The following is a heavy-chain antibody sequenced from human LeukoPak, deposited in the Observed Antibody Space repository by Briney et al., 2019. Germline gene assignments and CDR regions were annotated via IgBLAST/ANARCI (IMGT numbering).Heavy chain of an antibody. CDR2: ISYDGSNK. Sequence: GGSLRLSCAASGFTFSSYAMHWVRQAPGKGLEWVAVISYDGSNKYYADSVKGRFTISRDNSKNTLYLQMNSLRAEDTAVYWCVKGYGNALFTGDYFDYWGRGTLVTVSS. V-gene: IGHV3-30-3*01. J-gene: IGHJ4*01. CDR3: VKGYGNALFTGDYFDY. CDR1: GFTFSSYA. D-gene: IGHD4-23*01.